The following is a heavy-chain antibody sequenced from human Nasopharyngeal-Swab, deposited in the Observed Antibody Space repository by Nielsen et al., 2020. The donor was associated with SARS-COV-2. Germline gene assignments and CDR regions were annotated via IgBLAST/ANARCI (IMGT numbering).Heavy chain of an antibody. Sequence: SVKVSCKASGGTFSSYAISWVRQAPGQGLEWMGRIIPILGIANYAQKFQGSVTITADKSPSTPYLELSSLSSEDTAVSYWARGGWGRGLSDPYYFNYWGQGTLVTVSS. V-gene: IGHV1-69*04. D-gene: IGHD3-10*01. CDR2: IIPILGIA. CDR3: ARGGWGRGLSDPYYFNY. CDR1: GGTFSSYA. J-gene: IGHJ4*02.